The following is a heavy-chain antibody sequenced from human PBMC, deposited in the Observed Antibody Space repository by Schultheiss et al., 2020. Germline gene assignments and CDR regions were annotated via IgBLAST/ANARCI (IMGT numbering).Heavy chain of an antibody. Sequence: ASVKGSCKASGYTFTGYYMHWVRQAPGQGLEWMGWINPNSGNTGYAQKFQGRVTMTRNTSISTAYMELSSLRSEDTAVYYCARGRSPLIYYYYYYYMDVWGKGTTVTVSS. J-gene: IGHJ6*03. CDR1: GYTFTGYY. D-gene: IGHD2-8*01. CDR2: INPNSGNT. CDR3: ARGRSPLIYYYYYYYMDV. V-gene: IGHV1-8*02.